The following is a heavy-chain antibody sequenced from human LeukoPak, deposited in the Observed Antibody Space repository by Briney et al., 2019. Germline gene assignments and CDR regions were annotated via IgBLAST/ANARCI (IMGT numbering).Heavy chain of an antibody. CDR3: ARSIAAAGTADY. J-gene: IGHJ4*02. Sequence: PSETLSLTCTVSGGSISSYYWSWIQQPPGKGLEWIGYIYYSGSTNYNPSLKSRVTISVDTSKNQFSLKLSSVTAADTAVYYCARSIAAAGTADYWGQGTLVTVSS. CDR1: GGSISSYY. V-gene: IGHV4-59*01. CDR2: IYYSGST. D-gene: IGHD6-13*01.